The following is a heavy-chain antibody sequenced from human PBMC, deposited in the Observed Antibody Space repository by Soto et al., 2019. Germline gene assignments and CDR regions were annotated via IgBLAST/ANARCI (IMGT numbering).Heavy chain of an antibody. V-gene: IGHV4-59*01. D-gene: IGHD3-10*01. Sequence: SETLSLTCPVSGGSISSYYWSWIRQPPGKGLEWIGYIYYSGSTNYNPSLKSRVTISVDTSKNQFSLKLSSVTAADTAVYYCARGGITPDAFDIWGQGTMVTVSS. J-gene: IGHJ3*02. CDR1: GGSISSYY. CDR3: ARGGITPDAFDI. CDR2: IYYSGST.